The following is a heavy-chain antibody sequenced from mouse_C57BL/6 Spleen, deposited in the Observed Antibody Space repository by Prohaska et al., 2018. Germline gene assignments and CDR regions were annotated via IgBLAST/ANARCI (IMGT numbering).Heavy chain of an antibody. D-gene: IGHD3-2*02. J-gene: IGHJ3*01. CDR1: ASTFTSSW. CDR3: ARRGQLRVAASY. V-gene: IGHV1-50*01. CDR2: IDPSDSYT. Sequence: QVQLQQPGAEPVKPGASVKLSCMASASTFTSSWMQWVKQSPGQGFEWIGEIDPSDSYTNYNQKFKGKATLTVDTSSSTAYMQLSSLTSEDSAVYYCARRGQLRVAASYWGQGTLVTVSA.